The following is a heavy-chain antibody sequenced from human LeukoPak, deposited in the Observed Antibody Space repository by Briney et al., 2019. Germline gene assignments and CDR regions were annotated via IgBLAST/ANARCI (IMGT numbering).Heavy chain of an antibody. J-gene: IGHJ6*02. Sequence: VASVKASCKVSGGTFSSCAINWVRQAPGQGLEWMGWISAYNGNTNYAQKLQGRVTMTTDTSTSTAYMELRSLRSDDTAVYYCARSGQQLVLGYYYYGMDVWGQGTTVTVSS. V-gene: IGHV1-18*01. CDR1: GGTFSSCA. CDR3: ARSGQQLVLGYYYYGMDV. D-gene: IGHD6-13*01. CDR2: ISAYNGNT.